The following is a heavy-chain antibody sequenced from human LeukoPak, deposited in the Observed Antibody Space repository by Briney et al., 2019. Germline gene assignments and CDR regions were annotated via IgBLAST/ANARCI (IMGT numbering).Heavy chain of an antibody. V-gene: IGHV3-21*01. CDR1: GFTFSSYA. J-gene: IGHJ6*03. CDR2: ISSSSSYI. Sequence: PGGSLRLSCAASGFTFSSYAMSWVRQAPGKGLEWVSSISSSSSYIYYADSVKGRFTISRDNAKNSLYLQMNSLRAEDTAVYYCARDREMATIYKYYYYYYMDVWGKGTTVTVSS. CDR3: ARDREMATIYKYYYYYYMDV. D-gene: IGHD5-24*01.